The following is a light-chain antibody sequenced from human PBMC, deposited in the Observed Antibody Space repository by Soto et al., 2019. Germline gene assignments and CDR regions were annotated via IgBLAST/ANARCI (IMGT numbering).Light chain of an antibody. CDR1: TGTVTSDYY. CDR3: LLYYGGAWV. CDR2: STR. J-gene: IGLJ3*02. V-gene: IGLV7-43*01. Sequence: QAVVTQEPSLTGSPGGTVTLTCASSTGTVTSDYYQNWFQHKPGQAPRALIFSTRNTHSWTPARFSGSVLGGKAAMTLSGAQAEDEDEYSGLLYYGGAWVFGGGTKLTVL.